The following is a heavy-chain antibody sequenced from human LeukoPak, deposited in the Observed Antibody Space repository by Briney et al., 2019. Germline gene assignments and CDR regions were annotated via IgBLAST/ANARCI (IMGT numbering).Heavy chain of an antibody. J-gene: IGHJ5*02. CDR3: ARSIIHWFDP. V-gene: IGHV3-48*03. Sequence: PGGSLRLSCAASGFTFRSYEMNWVRQAPGRGLERVSYISSSGTTVYYADSVKGRFTISRDNAKNSLYLQMNSLRAEDTAVYYCARSIIHWFDPWGQGTLVTVSS. CDR2: ISSSGTTV. CDR1: GFTFRSYE.